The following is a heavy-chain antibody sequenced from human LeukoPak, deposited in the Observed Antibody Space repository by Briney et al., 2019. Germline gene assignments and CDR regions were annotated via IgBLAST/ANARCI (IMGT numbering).Heavy chain of an antibody. Sequence: PSETLSLTCTVSGGSISSSSYYWGWIRQPPGKGLEWIGTFYYSGTTYYNPSLKSRVPISADTSKNHFSLKLSSVTAADTAVYYCARPGHSYYYMDVWGKGTTVTVSS. CDR3: ARPGHSYYYMDV. CDR2: FYYSGTT. D-gene: IGHD1-1*01. J-gene: IGHJ6*03. V-gene: IGHV4-39*02. CDR1: GGSISSSSYY.